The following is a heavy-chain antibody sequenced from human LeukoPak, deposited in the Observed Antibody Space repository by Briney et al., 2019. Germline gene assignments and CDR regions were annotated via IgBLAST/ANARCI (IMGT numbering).Heavy chain of an antibody. CDR2: IYYSGST. D-gene: IGHD3-16*01. Sequence: SETLSLTCTVSGGPISSYYWSWMRQPPGKGLEWVGYIYYSGSTNYNPSLESRVTISVDTSKYQFSLKLSAVTGADTAVYYCARGLLGVDIWGQGTMVTVSS. CDR3: ARGLLGVDI. CDR1: GGPISSYY. V-gene: IGHV4-59*01. J-gene: IGHJ3*02.